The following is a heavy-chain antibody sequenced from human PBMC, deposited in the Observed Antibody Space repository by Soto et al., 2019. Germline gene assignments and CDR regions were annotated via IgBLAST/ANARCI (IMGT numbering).Heavy chain of an antibody. J-gene: IGHJ4*01. D-gene: IGHD6-19*01. CDR3: AKDYGGYGGGRYGYFDY. Sequence: GGSLRLSCVISGFTFDEYAMHWVRQGPGRGLEWVSGISKNSGSMGYADSVKGRFTISRDNAKNSLYLEMNSLRAEDTALYYCAKDYGGYGGGRYGYFDYWGHGSLVTVSS. CDR1: GFTFDEYA. V-gene: IGHV3-9*01. CDR2: ISKNSGSM.